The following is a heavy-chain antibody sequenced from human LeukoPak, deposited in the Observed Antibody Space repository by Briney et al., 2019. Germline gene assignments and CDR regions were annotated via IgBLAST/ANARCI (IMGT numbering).Heavy chain of an antibody. CDR1: GFTFSSYS. CDR2: ISSASSYI. Sequence: PGGSLRLSCAASGFTFSSYSMNWGRQAPGKGLEWVSSISSASSYIYYADSVKGRFTISRDNAQNSLYLQMNSLRSEDAAVYYCARGKLGYYYYHMDAWGKGTTVTVSS. J-gene: IGHJ6*03. V-gene: IGHV3-21*04. CDR3: ARGKLGYYYYHMDA. D-gene: IGHD3-3*02.